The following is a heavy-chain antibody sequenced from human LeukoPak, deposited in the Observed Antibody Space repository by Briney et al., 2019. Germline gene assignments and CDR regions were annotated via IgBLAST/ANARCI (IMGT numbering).Heavy chain of an antibody. J-gene: IGHJ4*02. CDR3: TTSVAGKIDY. CDR1: GFTFSSYS. CDR2: IKSKTDGGTT. Sequence: TGGSLRLSCAASGFTFSSYSMSWVRQAPGKGLEWVGRIKSKTDGGTTDYAAPVKGRFTISRDDSKNTLYLQMNSLKTEDTAVYYCTTSVAGKIDYWGQGTLVTVSS. D-gene: IGHD6-19*01. V-gene: IGHV3-15*01.